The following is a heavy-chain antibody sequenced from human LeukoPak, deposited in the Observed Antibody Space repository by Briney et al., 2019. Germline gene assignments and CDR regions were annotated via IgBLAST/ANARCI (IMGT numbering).Heavy chain of an antibody. Sequence: ASVTVSCMASGYTFTGYYIHWVRQAPGQGLEWMGWIYPYSGDTNYAQNFQGRVTMTRDTSISTAYMELSSLKSDDTAVYYCARDRNSGSSLDIWGQGTMLTVSS. V-gene: IGHV1-2*02. CDR2: IYPYSGDT. CDR3: ARDRNSGSSLDI. D-gene: IGHD6-6*01. CDR1: GYTFTGYY. J-gene: IGHJ3*02.